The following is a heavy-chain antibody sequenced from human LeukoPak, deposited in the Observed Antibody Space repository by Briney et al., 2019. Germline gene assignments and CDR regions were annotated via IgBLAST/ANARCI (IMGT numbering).Heavy chain of an antibody. V-gene: IGHV1-24*01. CDR3: ATRGSDFWSGFDH. J-gene: IGHJ4*02. CDR1: GSSLHDLP. D-gene: IGHD3-3*01. Sequence: ASLKVSCKLSGSSLHDLPIQWVRQAGTKGLEWMAGFDPENAEIVYAQKFKGRVTMTEDTSTDTAYLELTSRTSDDAALYYCATRGSDFWSGFDHWGQGTQVTVSS. CDR2: FDPENAEI.